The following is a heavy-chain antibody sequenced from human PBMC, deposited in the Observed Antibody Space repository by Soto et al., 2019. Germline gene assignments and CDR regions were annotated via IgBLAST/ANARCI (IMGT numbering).Heavy chain of an antibody. Sequence: EVQLVESVGGLVKAGGSLRLFCTASGFTFRNYNLKWVRQAPGKGLEWVSSISTGGAYMFYADSVKGRFTISSDNAQNSLFLQIDGPRAEDTAVYYCARDIASPGGDYFDSWGQGTLVNVSS. CDR1: GFTFRNYN. D-gene: IGHD2-21*01. CDR3: ARDIASPGGDYFDS. CDR2: ISTGGAYM. V-gene: IGHV3-21*06. J-gene: IGHJ4*02.